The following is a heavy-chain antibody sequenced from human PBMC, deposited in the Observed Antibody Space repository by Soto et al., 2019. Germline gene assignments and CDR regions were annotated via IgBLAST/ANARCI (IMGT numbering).Heavy chain of an antibody. Sequence: EWMGWINAGNLNTKYSPKFQGRVTIISDTSASIVHLELSSLSPEDTAVYYCASLNYDFWSGYPHDAFDVWGQGTKVT. V-gene: IGHV1-3*01. CDR2: INAGNLNT. CDR3: ASLNYDFWSGYPHDAFDV. J-gene: IGHJ3*01. D-gene: IGHD3-3*01.